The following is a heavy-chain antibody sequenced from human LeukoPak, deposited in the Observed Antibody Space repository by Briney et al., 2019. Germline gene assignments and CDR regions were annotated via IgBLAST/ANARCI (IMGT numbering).Heavy chain of an antibody. CDR2: IYYSGST. J-gene: IGHJ3*02. D-gene: IGHD5-18*01. CDR1: GGSISGFY. V-gene: IGHV4-59*08. Sequence: PSETLSLTCTVSGGSISGFYWSWFRQPPGKGLEWIGYIYYSGSTNYNPSLKSRVTISVDTSKNQFSLKLSSVTAADTAVYYCARHAAMGFDIWGQGTMVTVSS. CDR3: ARHAAMGFDI.